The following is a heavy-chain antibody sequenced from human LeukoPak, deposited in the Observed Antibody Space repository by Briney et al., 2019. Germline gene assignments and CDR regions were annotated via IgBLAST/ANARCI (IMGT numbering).Heavy chain of an antibody. D-gene: IGHD2-15*01. CDR3: ARGWTHFEY. CDR2: IYHSGST. CDR1: GVSISSYY. Sequence: SETLSLTCTVSGVSISSYYWTWIRQPPGKGLEWIGYIYHSGSTNYNPSLKSRVTISVDTSKNQFSLKLSSVTAADTAVYYCARGWTHFEYWGQGTLVTVSS. V-gene: IGHV4-59*01. J-gene: IGHJ4*02.